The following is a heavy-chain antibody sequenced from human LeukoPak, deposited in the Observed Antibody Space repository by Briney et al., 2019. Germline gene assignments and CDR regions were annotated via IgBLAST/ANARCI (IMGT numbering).Heavy chain of an antibody. CDR3: AKGRRSGWYVLIFDY. V-gene: IGHV3-30*18. J-gene: IGHJ4*02. CDR1: GFTFSSYG. CDR2: ISYDGSNK. D-gene: IGHD6-19*01. Sequence: GGSLRLSCAASGFTFSSYGMHWVRQAPGKGLEWVAVISYDGSNKYCADSVKGRFTISRDNSKNTLYLQMNSLRAEDTAVYYCAKGRRSGWYVLIFDYWGQGTLVTVSS.